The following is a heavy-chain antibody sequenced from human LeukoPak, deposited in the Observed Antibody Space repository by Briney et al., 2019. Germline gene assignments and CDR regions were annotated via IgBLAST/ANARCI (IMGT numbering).Heavy chain of an antibody. CDR1: GGTFSSYA. V-gene: IGHV1-69*13. J-gene: IGHJ2*01. CDR3: ARDSSGYYEYYWYFDL. CDR2: IIPIFGTA. Sequence: SVKVSCKASGGTFSSYAISWVRQAPGQGLEWMGRIIPIFGTANYAQKFQGRVTITADESTSTAYMELSSLRSEDTAVYYCARDSSGYYEYYWYFDLWGRGTLVTVSS. D-gene: IGHD3-22*01.